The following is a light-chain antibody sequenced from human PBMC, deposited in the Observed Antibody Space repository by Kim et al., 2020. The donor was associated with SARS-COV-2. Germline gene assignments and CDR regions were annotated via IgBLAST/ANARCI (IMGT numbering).Light chain of an antibody. CDR3: NSRDSDGNHYV. CDR2: GEN. J-gene: IGLJ1*01. Sequence: ALGQTVRITCQGDSLKYYYASWFQQRPGQAPQLVLYGENSRPSGIPDRFSDSSSGDTASLTITGIQAGDEADYFCNSRDSDGNHYVFGTGTKVTVL. V-gene: IGLV3-19*01. CDR1: SLKYYY.